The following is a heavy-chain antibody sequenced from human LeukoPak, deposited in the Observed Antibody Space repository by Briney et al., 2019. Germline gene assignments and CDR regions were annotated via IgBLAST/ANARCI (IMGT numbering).Heavy chain of an antibody. J-gene: IGHJ6*03. Sequence: SETLSLTCTVSGGSISRYYWSWIRQPPGKGLEGIGYIYYSGSTNYNPSLKSRVSISIDTSKNQFSLKLRSVTAADTAVYYCARGQQTDYYYMDVWGKGTTVTVSS. CDR1: GGSISRYY. V-gene: IGHV4-59*08. CDR2: IYYSGST. CDR3: ARGQQTDYYYMDV. D-gene: IGHD1-14*01.